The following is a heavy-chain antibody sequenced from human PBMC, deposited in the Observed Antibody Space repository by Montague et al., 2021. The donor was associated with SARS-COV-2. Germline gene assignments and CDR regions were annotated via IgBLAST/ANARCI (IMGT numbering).Heavy chain of an antibody. D-gene: IGHD6-19*01. V-gene: IGHV4-59*08. CDR3: ARQSGRLWGIAVAGAFDY. Sequence: LSLTCTVSGGSISSYYWSWIRQPPGKGLEWIGYIYYSGSTNYNPSLKSRVTISVDTSKNQFSLKLSSVTAADTAVYYCARQSGRLWGIAVAGAFDYWGQGTLVTVSS. CDR2: IYYSGST. CDR1: GGSISSYY. J-gene: IGHJ4*02.